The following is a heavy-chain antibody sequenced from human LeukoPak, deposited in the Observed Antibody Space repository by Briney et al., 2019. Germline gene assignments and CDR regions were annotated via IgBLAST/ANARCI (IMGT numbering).Heavy chain of an antibody. CDR3: ARDAGPLLLWFGELLNYFDY. V-gene: IGHV3-30*04. CDR1: GFTFDDYA. CDR2: ISYDGSNK. D-gene: IGHD3-10*01. Sequence: GGSLRLSCAASGFTFDDYAMHWVRQAPGKGLEWVAVISYDGSNKYYADSVKGRFTISRDNSKNTLYLQMNSLRAEDTAVYYCARDAGPLLLWFGELLNYFDYWGQGTLVTVSS. J-gene: IGHJ4*02.